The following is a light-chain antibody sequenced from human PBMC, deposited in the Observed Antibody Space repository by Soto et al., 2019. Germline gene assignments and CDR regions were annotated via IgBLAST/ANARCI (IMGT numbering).Light chain of an antibody. CDR3: QQYGSSPPYT. CDR1: PSVSSSY. Sequence: DIGLPQSPGTLSLSPGERATLSFRASPSVSSSYLAWYQQKPGQAPRLLIYGASSRATGIPDRFSGSWSGTYFTLTISRLEPEDFAVYSCQQYGSSPPYTFGQGTKLEIK. V-gene: IGKV3-20*01. CDR2: GAS. J-gene: IGKJ2*01.